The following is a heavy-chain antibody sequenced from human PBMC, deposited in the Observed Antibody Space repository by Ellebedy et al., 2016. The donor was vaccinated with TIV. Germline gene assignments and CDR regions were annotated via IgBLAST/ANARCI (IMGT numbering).Heavy chain of an antibody. CDR1: GFTFSSYG. Sequence: GESLKISCAASGFTFSSYGMSWVRQAPGKGLEWVSTISGSGGSTYYADSVKGRFTISRDNSKNTLYLQMNSLRAEDTAVFYCVRDPVGVGPAFDIWGQGTMVTVSS. J-gene: IGHJ3*02. D-gene: IGHD4-23*01. CDR3: VRDPVGVGPAFDI. CDR2: ISGSGGST. V-gene: IGHV3-23*01.